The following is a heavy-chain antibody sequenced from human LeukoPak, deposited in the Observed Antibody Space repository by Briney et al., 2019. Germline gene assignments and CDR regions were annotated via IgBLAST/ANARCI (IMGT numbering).Heavy chain of an antibody. CDR1: GGSISSSSYY. CDR3: ARGSRSYGYIGHWFDP. D-gene: IGHD5-18*01. V-gene: IGHV4-39*01. CDR2: IYYSGST. J-gene: IGHJ5*02. Sequence: SETLSLTCTVSGGSISSSSYYWGWIRQPPGKGLEWIGSIYYSGSTYYNPSLKSRVTISVDTSKNQFSLKLSSVTAADTAVYYCARGSRSYGYIGHWFDPWGQGTLVTVSS.